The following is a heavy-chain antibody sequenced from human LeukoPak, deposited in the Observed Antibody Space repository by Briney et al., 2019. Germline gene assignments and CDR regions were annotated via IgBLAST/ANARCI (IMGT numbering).Heavy chain of an antibody. Sequence: GGSLRLSCAASGFTFSDYYMTWIRQAPGKGLEWVSTISGGGGSTYYADSVKGRFTISRDNSKNTLYLQVNSLRAEDTAVYYCAKGGKWDVTPFDYWGQGTLVTVSS. V-gene: IGHV3-23*01. D-gene: IGHD1-26*01. CDR3: AKGGKWDVTPFDY. J-gene: IGHJ4*02. CDR1: GFTFSDYY. CDR2: ISGGGGST.